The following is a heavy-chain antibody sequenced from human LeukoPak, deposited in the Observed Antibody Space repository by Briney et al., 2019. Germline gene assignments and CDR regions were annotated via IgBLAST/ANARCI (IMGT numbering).Heavy chain of an antibody. D-gene: IGHD3-22*01. J-gene: IGHJ4*02. Sequence: GGSLRLSCAASGFTFDDYAMHWVRQAPGKGLEWVSGISWNSGSIGYADSVKGRFTISRDNAKNSLYLQMNSLRAEDTALYYCAKAHTYYYDSSGLFDYWGQGTLVTVSS. CDR2: ISWNSGSI. CDR3: AKAHTYYYDSSGLFDY. V-gene: IGHV3-9*01. CDR1: GFTFDDYA.